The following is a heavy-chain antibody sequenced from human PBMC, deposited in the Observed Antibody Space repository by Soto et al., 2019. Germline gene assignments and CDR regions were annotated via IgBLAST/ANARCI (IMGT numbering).Heavy chain of an antibody. J-gene: IGHJ4*02. CDR3: ARDRQSTPWYAADY. CDR2: ISSSGGYI. Sequence: GGSLRLSCEGSGFTFSSYSMNWVRQAPGKGLEWVSSISSSGGYIYYADSVKGRFTISRDNAKNSLYLQMNSLQDEDTALYYCARDRQSTPWYAADYWGQGALVTVS. V-gene: IGHV3-21*01. CDR1: GFTFSSYS. D-gene: IGHD6-13*01.